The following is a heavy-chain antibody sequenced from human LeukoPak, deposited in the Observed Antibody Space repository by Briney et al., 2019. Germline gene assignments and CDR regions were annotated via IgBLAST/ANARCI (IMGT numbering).Heavy chain of an antibody. CDR3: AKAPYYDSSGYYSDY. V-gene: IGHV3-23*01. D-gene: IGHD3-22*01. CDR1: GFTFSSYA. Sequence: GGSLRLSCAASGFTFSSYAMSWVRQAPGKGLEWVSAISGSGGSTYYADSVKGRFTISRDNSKNTLYLQMNSLRAEDTAVYYSAKAPYYDSSGYYSDYWGQGTLVTVSS. J-gene: IGHJ4*02. CDR2: ISGSGGST.